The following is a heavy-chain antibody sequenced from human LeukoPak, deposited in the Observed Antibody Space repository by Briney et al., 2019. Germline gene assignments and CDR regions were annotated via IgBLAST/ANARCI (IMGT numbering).Heavy chain of an antibody. J-gene: IGHJ6*01. D-gene: IGHD6-6*01. V-gene: IGHV5-10-1*01. CDR1: GYTFTSYW. Sequence: GESLKISSKGSGYTFTSYWINWVRHIPGQGLEWMGNIDQSDSYTNSSPSFQGHVTISAAKSISTAYLQWSSLRASDTAMYYCARRISSSSETESYYYGMAVWGQGTTVTVSS. CDR3: ARRISSSSETESYYYGMAV. CDR2: IDQSDSYT.